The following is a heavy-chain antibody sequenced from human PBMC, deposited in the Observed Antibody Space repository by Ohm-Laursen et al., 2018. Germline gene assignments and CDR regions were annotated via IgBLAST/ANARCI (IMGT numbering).Heavy chain of an antibody. J-gene: IGHJ4*02. Sequence: SETLSLTCTVSGGSINGDDNYWTWIRQHPGKGLEWTGYIYQSGRTYYNPSLKSPVTISVDTSKNQFSLQLNSVTPEDTAVYFCARAGSGWSPGTGGSFDYWGQGTLVSVSS. CDR2: IYQSGRT. CDR3: ARAGSGWSPGTGGSFDY. D-gene: IGHD6-19*01. V-gene: IGHV4-30-4*01. CDR1: GGSINGDDNY.